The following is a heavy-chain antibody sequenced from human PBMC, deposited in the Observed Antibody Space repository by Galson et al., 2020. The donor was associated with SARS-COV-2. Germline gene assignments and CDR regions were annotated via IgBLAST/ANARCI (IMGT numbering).Heavy chain of an antibody. V-gene: IGHV3-48*01. CDR1: GFTFSSYS. CDR2: ISSSSSTI. J-gene: IGHJ4*02. Sequence: GESLKISCAASGFTFSSYSMNWVRQAPGKGLEWVSYISSSSSTIYYADSVKGRFTISRDNAKNSLYLQMNSLRAEDTAVYYCARVPFDYWGQGTLVTVSS. CDR3: ARVPFDY.